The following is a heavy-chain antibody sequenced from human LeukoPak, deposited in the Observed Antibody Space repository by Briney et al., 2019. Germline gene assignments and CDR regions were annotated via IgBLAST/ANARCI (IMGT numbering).Heavy chain of an antibody. CDR2: MNPNSGNT. D-gene: IGHD6-6*01. CDR3: ARGPGSISARWFDP. CDR1: GYTFTIYD. Sequence: ATVKVSCTASGYTFTIYDINWVRQAAGHGREGMGWMNPNSGNTSYTQKFKGRVTITRNTSISTAYMELSSLRSEDTAVYYCARGPGSISARWFDPWGQGTLVTVSS. V-gene: IGHV1-8*03. J-gene: IGHJ5*02.